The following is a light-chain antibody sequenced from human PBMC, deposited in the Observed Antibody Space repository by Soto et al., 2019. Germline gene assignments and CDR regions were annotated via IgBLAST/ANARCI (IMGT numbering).Light chain of an antibody. J-gene: IGKJ2*01. V-gene: IGKV4-1*01. CDR1: QSVLYSSNNKNY. CDR2: WAS. Sequence: DIVMTQSPDSLAVSLGERATINCKSSQSVLYSSNNKNYLAWYQQKPGQPPKLLIYWASTRESGVPDRFSGSGSGKDFTLTISSLQAEDVAVYYCQQYYSPPYTFGQGTKLDIK. CDR3: QQYYSPPYT.